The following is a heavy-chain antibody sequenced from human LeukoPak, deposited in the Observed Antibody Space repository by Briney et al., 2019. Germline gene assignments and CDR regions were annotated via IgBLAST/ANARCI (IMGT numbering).Heavy chain of an antibody. D-gene: IGHD1-26*01. Sequence: GGSLRLSCAGSGFTFSSYSMNWVRQAPGKGLEWVSFISSSSTTTYYADSVKGRFTISRDNAKNSLYLQVNSLRDEDTAVYYCAKSESYRFDYWGQGTLVTVSS. J-gene: IGHJ4*02. CDR2: ISSSSTTT. CDR1: GFTFSSYS. V-gene: IGHV3-48*02. CDR3: AKSESYRFDY.